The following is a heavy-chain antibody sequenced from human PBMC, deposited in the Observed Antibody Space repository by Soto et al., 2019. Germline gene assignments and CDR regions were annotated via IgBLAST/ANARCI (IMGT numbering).Heavy chain of an antibody. D-gene: IGHD3-22*01. CDR2: INHSGST. Sequence: SETLSLTCAVYGGSFSGYYWSWIRQPPGKGLEWIGEINHSGSTNYNPSLKSRVTISVDTSKNQFSLKLSSVTAADTAAYYCASRTFTYYYDSSGYYYGYWGQGTLVTVSS. V-gene: IGHV4-34*01. CDR1: GGSFSGYY. J-gene: IGHJ4*02. CDR3: ASRTFTYYYDSSGYYYGY.